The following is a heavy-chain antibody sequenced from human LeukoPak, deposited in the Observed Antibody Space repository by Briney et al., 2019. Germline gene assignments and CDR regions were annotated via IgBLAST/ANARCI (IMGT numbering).Heavy chain of an antibody. D-gene: IGHD3-10*01. CDR3: TRLALFGEFDF. CDR1: GGSISYHY. J-gene: IGHJ4*02. CDR2: IYYSGSTSGST. Sequence: PSETLSLTCAVSGGSISYHYWGWIRQPPGKGLEWIGYIYYSGSTSGSTNYNPSLKSRVTISVDTSENQFSLKLSSVTAADTAVYYCTRLALFGEFDFWGQGTLVTVSS. V-gene: IGHV4-59*08.